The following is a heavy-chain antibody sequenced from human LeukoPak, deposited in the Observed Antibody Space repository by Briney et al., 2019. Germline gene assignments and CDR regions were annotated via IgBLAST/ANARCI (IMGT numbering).Heavy chain of an antibody. J-gene: IGHJ4*02. D-gene: IGHD2-15*01. Sequence: PSQTLSRNCTVSGGSIISGTYYWSRIRQPPGKGLVWIGRIFPSGTTNYNPSLKSRVTIAIDTSKNQFSLKLPSVTAADTAVYYCARGQDVAGENYFDYWGQGTLVTVSS. CDR2: IFPSGTT. V-gene: IGHV4-61*02. CDR3: ARGQDVAGENYFDY. CDR1: GGSIISGTYY.